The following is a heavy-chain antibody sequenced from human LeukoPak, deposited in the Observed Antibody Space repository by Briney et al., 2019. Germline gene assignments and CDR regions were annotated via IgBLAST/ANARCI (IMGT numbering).Heavy chain of an antibody. D-gene: IGHD3-22*01. J-gene: IGHJ3*02. Sequence: SETLSLTCTVSGGSISSGGYYWSWIRQPPGKGLEWIGYIYHSGSTYYNPSLKSRVTISVDRSKNQFSLKLSSVTAADTAVYYCARARGNPSGYYHLFYAFDIWGQGTMVTVSS. CDR3: ARARGNPSGYYHLFYAFDI. V-gene: IGHV4-30-2*01. CDR2: IYHSGST. CDR1: GGSISSGGYY.